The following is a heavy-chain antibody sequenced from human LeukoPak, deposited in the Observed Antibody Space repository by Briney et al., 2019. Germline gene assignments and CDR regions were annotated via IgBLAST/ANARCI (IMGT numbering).Heavy chain of an antibody. D-gene: IGHD3-22*01. V-gene: IGHV3-7*01. CDR3: ARDIHYYDSSGYYLDY. CDR2: IKEDGSET. Sequence: PGGSLRLSCAASGFTFSSNWMTWVRQAPGKGLEWVANIKEDGSETHYVDSVKGRFTISRDNAKNSLYLQMSGLRAEDTAVYYCARDIHYYDSSGYYLDYWGQGTLVTVSS. CDR1: GFTFSSNW. J-gene: IGHJ4*02.